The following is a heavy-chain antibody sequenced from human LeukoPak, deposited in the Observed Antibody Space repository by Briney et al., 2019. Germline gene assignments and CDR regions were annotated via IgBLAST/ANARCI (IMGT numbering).Heavy chain of an antibody. J-gene: IGHJ4*02. CDR1: GFTFSSYS. Sequence: GGSLRLSCAASGFTFSSYSMNWVRQAPGKGLEWVSYISSSSSTIYYADSVKGRFTISRDNAKNSLYLQMNSLRAEDTAVYYCARDISYYDSSPRGYWGQGALVTVSS. CDR2: ISSSSSTI. D-gene: IGHD3-22*01. CDR3: ARDISYYDSSPRGY. V-gene: IGHV3-48*01.